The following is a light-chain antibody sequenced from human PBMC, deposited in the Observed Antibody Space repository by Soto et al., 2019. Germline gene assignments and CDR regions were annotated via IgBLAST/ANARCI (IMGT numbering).Light chain of an antibody. CDR2: GAS. CDR1: QSVSSTY. Sequence: EIVLTQSPGTLSLSPGERATLSCRASQSVSSTYLAWYQQKPGQAPRLLIYGASSGATGIPDRFSGSGSGTDFTLTISRLEPEDFAVYYCQLYGRSRRYTFGQGTKLEIK. CDR3: QLYGRSRRYT. V-gene: IGKV3-20*01. J-gene: IGKJ2*01.